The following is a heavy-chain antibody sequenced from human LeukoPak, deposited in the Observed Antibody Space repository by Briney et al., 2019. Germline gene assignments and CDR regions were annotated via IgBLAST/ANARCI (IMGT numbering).Heavy chain of an antibody. CDR1: GFTFSSYW. CDR2: IKEDGSIQ. CDR3: ARGVWTGVAVSDY. Sequence: GGSLGLSCVASGFTFSSYWMTWFRQAPGKGLEWLANIKEDGSIQYYLDSVRGRFTISRDNAKTSVYLQLNSLRADDTAVYYCARGVWTGVAVSDYWGQGTLVTVSS. V-gene: IGHV3-7*04. D-gene: IGHD6-19*01. J-gene: IGHJ4*02.